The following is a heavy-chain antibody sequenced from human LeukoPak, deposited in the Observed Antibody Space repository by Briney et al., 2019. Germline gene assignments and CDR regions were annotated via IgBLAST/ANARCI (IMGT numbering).Heavy chain of an antibody. D-gene: IGHD3-10*01. Sequence: GGSLRLSCAASGFTFSDYYMSWIRQAPGKGLEWVSYISSSGSTIYYADSVKGRFTISRDNPKNSLYLQMNSLRAEDTAVYYCARSMVRGVIITPPDYWGRGTLVTVSS. J-gene: IGHJ4*02. CDR3: ARSMVRGVIITPPDY. V-gene: IGHV3-11*04. CDR1: GFTFSDYY. CDR2: ISSSGSTI.